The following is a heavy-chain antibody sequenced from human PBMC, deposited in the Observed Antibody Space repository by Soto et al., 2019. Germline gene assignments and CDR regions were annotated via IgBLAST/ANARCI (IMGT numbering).Heavy chain of an antibody. J-gene: IGHJ6*02. CDR1: GSLLSNTRMG. V-gene: IGHV2-26*01. Sequence: YGPTLVNPTETLTLTCTVSGSLLSNTRMGVSWIRQPPGKALEWLAHIFSDDERSYSTSLKSRLTISKDTSRSQVVLTMTNMAPVDTATDYCARIVSRVLAWADHTYAMGVWGQGTTVTVSS. CDR2: IFSDDER. CDR3: ARIVSRVLAWADHTYAMGV. D-gene: IGHD3-3*01.